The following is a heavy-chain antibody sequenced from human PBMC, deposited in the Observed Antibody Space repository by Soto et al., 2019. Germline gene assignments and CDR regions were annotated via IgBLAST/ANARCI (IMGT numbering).Heavy chain of an antibody. V-gene: IGHV3-11*01. Sequence: QVRLVESGGGLVKPEGSLTLSCAASGFSLRDYYMTWIRQAPGKGLELLSYINPGGDVIKYVVSVKGRFTISRDNAKNSLYLHMNNLRAEDTAVYYCTRDPRITDFWGQGTLVTVSS. J-gene: IGHJ4*02. CDR1: GFSLRDYY. CDR2: INPGGDVI. CDR3: TRDPRITDF. D-gene: IGHD3-16*01.